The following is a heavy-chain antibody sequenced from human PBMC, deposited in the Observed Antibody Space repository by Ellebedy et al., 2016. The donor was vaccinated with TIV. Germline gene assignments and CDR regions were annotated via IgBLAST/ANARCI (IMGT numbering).Heavy chain of an antibody. Sequence: PGGSLRLSCAASGFTFSSYAMSWVRQAPGKGLEWVSVIRGSDGSKNYADSVKGRFTISRDNSKNTVYLQMNSLRGEDTAVYYCESLRQSDWGQGTLVTVSS. D-gene: IGHD6-19*01. CDR3: ESLRQSD. CDR1: GFTFSSYA. J-gene: IGHJ1*01. V-gene: IGHV3-23*01. CDR2: IRGSDGSK.